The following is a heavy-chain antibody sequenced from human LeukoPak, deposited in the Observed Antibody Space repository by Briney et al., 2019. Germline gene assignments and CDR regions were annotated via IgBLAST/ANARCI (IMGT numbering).Heavy chain of an antibody. CDR3: AVDSSGYWAFDY. CDR1: GFTFSNYW. J-gene: IGHJ4*02. Sequence: GGSLRLSCAASGFTFSNYWMHWVRQAPGKGLAWVSGINSDGSSTSYADSVEGRFTISRDNAKNTLYLQTNSLRAEDTAVYYCAVDSSGYWAFDYWGQGTLVTVSS. CDR2: INSDGSST. V-gene: IGHV3-74*01. D-gene: IGHD3-22*01.